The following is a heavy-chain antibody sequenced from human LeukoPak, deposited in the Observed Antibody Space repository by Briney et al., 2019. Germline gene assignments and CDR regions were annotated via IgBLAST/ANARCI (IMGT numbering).Heavy chain of an antibody. D-gene: IGHD6-13*01. Sequence: GASVKVSCEASGGTFSSYAISWVRQAPGQGLEWMGRIIPIFGTANYAQKFQGRVTITTDESTSTAYMELSSLRSEDTAVYYCARGEVADDYYYYYYMDVWGKGTTVTVSS. CDR3: ARGEVADDYYYYYYMDV. V-gene: IGHV1-69*05. J-gene: IGHJ6*03. CDR1: GGTFSSYA. CDR2: IIPIFGTA.